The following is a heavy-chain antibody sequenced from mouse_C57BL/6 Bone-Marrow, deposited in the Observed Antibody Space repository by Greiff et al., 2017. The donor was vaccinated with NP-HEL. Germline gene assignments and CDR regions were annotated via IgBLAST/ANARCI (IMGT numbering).Heavy chain of an antibody. V-gene: IGHV5-6*01. J-gene: IGHJ3*01. CDR3: ARWFAY. CDR1: GFTFSSYG. CDR2: ISSGGSYT. Sequence: EVKLVESGGDLVKPGGSLKLSRAASGFTFSSYGMSWVRQTPDKRLEWVATISSGGSYTYYPDSVKGRFTISRDNAKNTLYLQMSSLKSEDTAMYYCARWFAYWGQGTLVTVSA.